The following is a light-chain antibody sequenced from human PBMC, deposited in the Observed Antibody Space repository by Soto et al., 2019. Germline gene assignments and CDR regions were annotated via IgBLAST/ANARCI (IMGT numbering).Light chain of an antibody. J-gene: IGLJ2*01. CDR2: TNN. Sequence: QSVLTQPPSTSGTPGQRVTISCSGSSSNIGSNTVHWYQQIPGTAPKLLIYTNNQRSSGVSDRFSGSKSDTSASLVISGLQSEDEADYYCATWDSRLTGVVFGAGTKLTVL. V-gene: IGLV1-44*01. CDR1: SSNIGSNT. CDR3: ATWDSRLTGVV.